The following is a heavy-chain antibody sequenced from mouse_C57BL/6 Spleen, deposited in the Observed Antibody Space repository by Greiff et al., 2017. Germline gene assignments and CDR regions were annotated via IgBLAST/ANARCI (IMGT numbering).Heavy chain of an antibody. Sequence: EVKLMESGPELVKPGASVKISCKASGYSFTGYYMNWVKQSPEKSLEWIGEINPSTGGTTYNQKFKAKATLTVDKSSSTAYMQLKSLTSEDSAVYYCARNYYGRSYYFDYWGQGTTLTVSS. J-gene: IGHJ2*01. D-gene: IGHD1-1*01. V-gene: IGHV1-42*01. CDR2: INPSTGGT. CDR3: ARNYYGRSYYFDY. CDR1: GYSFTGYY.